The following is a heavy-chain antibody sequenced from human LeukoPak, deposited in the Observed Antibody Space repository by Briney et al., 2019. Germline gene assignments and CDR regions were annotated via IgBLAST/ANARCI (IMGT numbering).Heavy chain of an antibody. CDR2: IYDSETT. D-gene: IGHD6-6*01. J-gene: IGHJ4*02. V-gene: IGHV4-59*11. Sequence: KASETLSLTCTVSGASMSNHYWSWIRQPPGKGLEWIGYIYDSETTNYNPSLKSRVTISVDTSKNQFSLKLSSVTAADTAVYYCARAGYSSSFDYWGQGTLVTVSS. CDR3: ARAGYSSSFDY. CDR1: GASMSNHY.